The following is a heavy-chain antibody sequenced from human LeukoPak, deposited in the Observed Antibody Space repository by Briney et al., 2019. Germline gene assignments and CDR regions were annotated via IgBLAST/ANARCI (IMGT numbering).Heavy chain of an antibody. CDR3: AKVFYDSSGYFDY. V-gene: IGHV3-23*01. J-gene: IGHJ4*02. Sequence: GGSLRLSCAASGFTFSSYWMNWVRQAPGKGLEWVSAITGSGGRTYYADSVKGRFTISRDNSKNTLYLQMNSLRAEDTAVYYCAKVFYDSSGYFDYWGQGTLVTVSS. CDR2: ITGSGGRT. CDR1: GFTFSSYW. D-gene: IGHD3-22*01.